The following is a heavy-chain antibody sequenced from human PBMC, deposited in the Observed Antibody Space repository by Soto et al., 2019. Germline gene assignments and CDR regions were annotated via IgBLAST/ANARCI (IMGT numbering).Heavy chain of an antibody. CDR2: ISYDGSNK. D-gene: IGHD3-10*01. CDR1: GFTFSSYA. Sequence: QVQLVESGGGVVQPGRSLRLSCAASGFTFSSYAMHWVRQAPGKGLEWVAVISYDGSNKYYADSVKGRFTISRDNSKNTRYMQMNSVRAEDTAVYYCARDGGEGFGDYYYYYGMDVWGQGTTVTVSS. V-gene: IGHV3-30-3*01. CDR3: ARDGGEGFGDYYYYYGMDV. J-gene: IGHJ6*02.